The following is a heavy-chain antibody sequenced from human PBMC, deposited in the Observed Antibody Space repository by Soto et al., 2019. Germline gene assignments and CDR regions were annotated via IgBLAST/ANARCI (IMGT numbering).Heavy chain of an antibody. V-gene: IGHV1-18*01. Sequence: ASVKVSCKASGYTFTSYGISWVRQAPGQGLEWMGWISAYNGNTNYAQKLQGRVTMTTDTSTSTAYMELRSLRSDDTAVYYCARVYYYGSGDWWFDPWGQGTLVTVSS. CDR2: ISAYNGNT. CDR1: GYTFTSYG. J-gene: IGHJ5*02. CDR3: ARVYYYGSGDWWFDP. D-gene: IGHD3-10*01.